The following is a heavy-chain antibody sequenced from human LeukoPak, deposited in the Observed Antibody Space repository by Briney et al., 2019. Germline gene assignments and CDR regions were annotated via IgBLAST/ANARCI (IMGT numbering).Heavy chain of an antibody. D-gene: IGHD6-19*01. Sequence: GASVKVSCKASGYTFTGYYMHWVRQAPGQGLEWMGWINPNSGGTNYAQKLQGRVTMTTDTSTGTAYMEMKSLRSDDSAVYYCARARQQWLVPLDYWGQGTLVTVSS. CDR2: INPNSGGT. J-gene: IGHJ4*02. CDR3: ARARQQWLVPLDY. V-gene: IGHV1-2*02. CDR1: GYTFTGYY.